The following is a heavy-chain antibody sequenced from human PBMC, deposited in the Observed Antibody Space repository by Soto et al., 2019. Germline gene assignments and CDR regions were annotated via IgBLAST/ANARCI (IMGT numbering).Heavy chain of an antibody. D-gene: IGHD3-10*01. CDR2: IYPGDSDT. CDR3: ARIHYYGSARYHTEYYFDY. V-gene: IGHV5-51*01. J-gene: IGHJ4*02. CDR1: GYSFTNHW. Sequence: PGESLKISCEVSGYSFTNHWIAWVRQMPGKGLEWMGFIYPGDSDTKYSPSFQGQVTISADKSIRTAYLQWSSLKASDTAMYFCARIHYYGSARYHTEYYFDYWGQGTPVTVSS.